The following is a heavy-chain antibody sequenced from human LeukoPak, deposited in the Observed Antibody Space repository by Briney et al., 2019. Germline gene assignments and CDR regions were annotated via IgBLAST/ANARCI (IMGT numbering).Heavy chain of an antibody. CDR2: ISYDGSNK. Sequence: GGSLRLSRAASGFTFSSYAMHWVRQAPGKGLEWVAVISYDGSNKYYADSVKGRFTISRDNSKNTLYLQMNSLRAEDTAVYYCARDLKAPIVVVPAAFYYYYGMDVWGQGTTVTVSS. V-gene: IGHV3-30-3*01. CDR3: ARDLKAPIVVVPAAFYYYYGMDV. J-gene: IGHJ6*02. CDR1: GFTFSSYA. D-gene: IGHD2-2*01.